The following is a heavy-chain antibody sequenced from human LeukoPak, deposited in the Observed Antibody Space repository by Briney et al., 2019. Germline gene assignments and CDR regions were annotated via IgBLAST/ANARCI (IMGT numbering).Heavy chain of an antibody. Sequence: ASVKVSCKASGYTFTGYYMHWVRQAPGQGLEWMGWISAYNGNTDYAQKLQGRVTMTTDTSTSTAYMELRSLRSDDTAVYYCARDLDPSRELTPSYYFDYWGQGTLVTVSS. CDR1: GYTFTGYY. CDR2: ISAYNGNT. D-gene: IGHD1-26*01. V-gene: IGHV1-18*04. J-gene: IGHJ4*02. CDR3: ARDLDPSRELTPSYYFDY.